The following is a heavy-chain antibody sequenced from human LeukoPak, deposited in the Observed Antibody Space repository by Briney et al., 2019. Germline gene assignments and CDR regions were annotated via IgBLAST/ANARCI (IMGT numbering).Heavy chain of an antibody. D-gene: IGHD3-22*01. Sequence: PSETLSLTCTISGDSITSSSYYWGWIRQPPGKGLEWIGTIDYSGTPYYYPSLRSRVTISVDTSKNKFSLKVSSVTAADTALYYCARTRSPATYYDSSGFGYWGQGTLVTV. J-gene: IGHJ4*02. CDR1: GDSITSSSYY. CDR3: ARTRSPATYYDSSGFGY. CDR2: IDYSGTP. V-gene: IGHV4-39*01.